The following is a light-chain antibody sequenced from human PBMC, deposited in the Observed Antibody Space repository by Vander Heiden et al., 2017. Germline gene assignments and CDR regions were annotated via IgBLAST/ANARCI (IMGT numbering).Light chain of an antibody. Sequence: VMTQSPATLSVSPGATATLSCSASRNVYINFASYQPKPGQAPGLIIYRASARTTGMPSRFSVSWSATEFTLTISSMQEEEFAGYYCQQYHHRPTLTFGPGTRVDIK. CDR3: QQYHHRPTLT. V-gene: IGKV3-15*01. CDR1: RNVYIN. CDR2: RAS. J-gene: IGKJ3*01.